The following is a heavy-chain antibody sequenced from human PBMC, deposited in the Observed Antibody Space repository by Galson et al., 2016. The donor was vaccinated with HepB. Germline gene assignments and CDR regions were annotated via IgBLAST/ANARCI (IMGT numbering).Heavy chain of an antibody. CDR1: GFTFRSYA. Sequence: SLRLSCAASGFTFRSYAMSWVRQAPGKGLEWVSPVSGCGASTYYADSVKGRFTISRDNSKKTMDLQMSSLRAEDTAVYYCARATMTKDLDYWGQGTLVSVSS. CDR3: ARATMTKDLDY. CDR2: VSGCGAST. J-gene: IGHJ4*02. D-gene: IGHD1-1*01. V-gene: IGHV3-23*01.